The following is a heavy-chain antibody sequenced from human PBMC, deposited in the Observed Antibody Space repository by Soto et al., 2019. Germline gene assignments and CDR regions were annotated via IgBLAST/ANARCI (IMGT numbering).Heavy chain of an antibody. Sequence: SETLSVSCTVAGGCISRYYWSWIRQPPGKGLEWIGYIYYTGTTTYNPSIKSRVTISIDTSKNQFSLNMNSMTAADTAVYYCATEGGVVDANWFGPWGQGTLVTVSS. CDR1: GGCISRYY. CDR3: ATEGGVVDANWFGP. V-gene: IGHV4-59*12. CDR2: IYYTGTT. D-gene: IGHD3-22*01. J-gene: IGHJ5*02.